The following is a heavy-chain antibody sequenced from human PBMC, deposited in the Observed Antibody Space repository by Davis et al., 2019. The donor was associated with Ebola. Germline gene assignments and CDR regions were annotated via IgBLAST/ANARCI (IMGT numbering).Heavy chain of an antibody. Sequence: GESLKISCAASGFTFSSYAMHWVRQAPGKGLQWVAVISSDGSYQYYADSVKGRFTISRDNSKNTLYLQMNSLRAEDTAVYYCARDWDYYYYGMDVWGQGTLVTVSS. CDR1: GFTFSSYA. V-gene: IGHV3-30*04. CDR3: ARDWDYYYYGMDV. J-gene: IGHJ6*02. D-gene: IGHD7-27*01. CDR2: ISSDGSYQ.